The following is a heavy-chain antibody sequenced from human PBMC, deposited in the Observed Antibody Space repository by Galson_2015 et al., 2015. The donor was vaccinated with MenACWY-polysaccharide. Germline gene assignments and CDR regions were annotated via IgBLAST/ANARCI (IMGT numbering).Heavy chain of an antibody. V-gene: IGHV3-74*01. CDR2: INGDGSAT. J-gene: IGHJ5*02. CDR3: ARAGGKYCSGAGYNFNWFDP. D-gene: IGHD2-15*01. CDR1: GFTLSTYW. Sequence: SLRLSCAASGFTLSTYWMHWVRHGPGKGLVWVSRINGDGSATSYADSVKGRFTISRDNTKNTLYLEMNSLRAEDTAVYYCARAGGKYCSGAGYNFNWFDPWGQGTLVTVSS.